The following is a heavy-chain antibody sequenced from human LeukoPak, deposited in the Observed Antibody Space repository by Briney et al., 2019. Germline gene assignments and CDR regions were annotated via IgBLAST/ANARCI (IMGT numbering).Heavy chain of an antibody. V-gene: IGHV3-23*01. CDR1: GFTFSSYG. Sequence: GGSLRLSCAASGFTFSSYGMSWVRQAPGKGLEWVSGISGSGDSTYYADSVKGRFTISRDISKNTLYLQMNSLRAEDTAVYYCATDTPAYYGSGYYYFDYWGQGTLVTVSS. CDR2: ISGSGDST. CDR3: ATDTPAYYGSGYYYFDY. J-gene: IGHJ4*02. D-gene: IGHD3-10*01.